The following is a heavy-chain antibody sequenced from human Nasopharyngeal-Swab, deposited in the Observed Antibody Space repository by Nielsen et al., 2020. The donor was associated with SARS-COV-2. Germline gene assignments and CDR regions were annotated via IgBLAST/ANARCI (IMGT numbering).Heavy chain of an antibody. CDR3: ARDSPSLDDAFDI. CDR1: GFTFSSYS. J-gene: IGHJ3*02. CDR2: ISSSSSYI. Sequence: GESLKISCAASGFTFSSYSMNWVRQAPGKGLEWVSSISSSSSYIYYADSVKGRFTISRDNAKNSLYLQMNSLRAEDTAVYYCARDSPSLDDAFDIWGQGTMVTVSS. V-gene: IGHV3-21*01. D-gene: IGHD6-6*01.